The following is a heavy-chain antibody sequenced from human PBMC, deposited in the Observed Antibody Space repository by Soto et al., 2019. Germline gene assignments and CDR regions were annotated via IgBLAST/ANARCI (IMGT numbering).Heavy chain of an antibody. CDR1: GFSLSTSGVG. Sequence: QITLKESGPTLVKPTQTLTLTCTFSGFSLSTSGVGVGWIRQPPRKALEWLALIYWDDDKRYSPSLKSRLTITKDTSKNQVVLTVTNMDPVDTATYYCAHTWIELPPTFWGQGTLVTVSS. D-gene: IGHD5-18*01. CDR2: IYWDDDK. V-gene: IGHV2-5*02. CDR3: AHTWIELPPTF. J-gene: IGHJ4*02.